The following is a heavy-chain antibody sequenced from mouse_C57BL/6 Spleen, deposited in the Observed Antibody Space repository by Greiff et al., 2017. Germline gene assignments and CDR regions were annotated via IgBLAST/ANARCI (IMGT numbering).Heavy chain of an antibody. CDR2: IYPGNGST. V-gene: IGHV1-78*01. Sequence: VQLQQSDAELVKPGASVKISCKVSGYTFTDYTIPWMKQRPGQGLEWIGYIYPGNGSTKYNEKFKGKATLTADKSSSTAYMQLNSLTSEDSAVYFSERRAAQATAWFAYWGQGTLVTVSA. CDR3: ERRAAQATAWFAY. D-gene: IGHD3-2*02. CDR1: GYTFTDYT. J-gene: IGHJ3*01.